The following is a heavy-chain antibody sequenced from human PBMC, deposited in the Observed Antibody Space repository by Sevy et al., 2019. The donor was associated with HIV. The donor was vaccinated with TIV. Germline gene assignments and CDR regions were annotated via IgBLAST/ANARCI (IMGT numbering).Heavy chain of an antibody. CDR1: GFTFDDYG. V-gene: IGHV3-20*04. Sequence: GGSLRLSCAASGFTFDDYGMSWVRQVPGKGLEWVSSINWNGGSTSYTDFVKGRFTISRDNAKNSLFRQVNSLRAEDTALYYCAREKSCGGACYYFDYWGQGVLVTVSS. D-gene: IGHD2-21*02. CDR3: AREKSCGGACYYFDY. J-gene: IGHJ4*02. CDR2: INWNGGST.